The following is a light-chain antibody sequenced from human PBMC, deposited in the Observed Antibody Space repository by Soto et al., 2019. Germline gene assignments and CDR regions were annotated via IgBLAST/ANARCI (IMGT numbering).Light chain of an antibody. V-gene: IGKV1-39*01. CDR2: AAS. Sequence: DLPMTQSPSSLSASVGDRVTITCRASQSISSYLNWYQQKPGKAPKRLIYAASSLQSGVPSRFSGSGSGTDFTLTISSLQPEDFATYYCQQSYSTPGLTFGQGTRLEIK. CDR3: QQSYSTPGLT. CDR1: QSISSY. J-gene: IGKJ5*01.